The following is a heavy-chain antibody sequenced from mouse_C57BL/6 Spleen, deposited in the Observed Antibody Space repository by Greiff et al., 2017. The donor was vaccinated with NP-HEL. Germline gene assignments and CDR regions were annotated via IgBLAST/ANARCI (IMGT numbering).Heavy chain of an antibody. J-gene: IGHJ3*01. D-gene: IGHD2-4*01. Sequence: EVQLQQSGPELVKPGASVKISCKASGYSFTDYNMNWVKQSNGKSLEWIGVINPNYGTTSYNQKFKGKATLTVDQSSSTAYMQRNSLTSEDSAVYYCAPLYDYDGGPWFAYWGQGTLVTVSA. V-gene: IGHV1-39*01. CDR3: APLYDYDGGPWFAY. CDR2: INPNYGTT. CDR1: GYSFTDYN.